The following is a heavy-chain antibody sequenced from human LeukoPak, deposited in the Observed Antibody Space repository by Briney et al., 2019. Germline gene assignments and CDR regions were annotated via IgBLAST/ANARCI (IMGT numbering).Heavy chain of an antibody. CDR2: IVPSVSYT. D-gene: IGHD3-10*01. CDR1: GYSFTSYW. Sequence: GXALKISSKGSGYSFTSYWITWVRPMPGKGVEWMGRIVPSVSYTNYSPSFQGHVTISADKSISTAYLQWSGLKASDTAMYYCARRDGFGAIDFAFDIWGQGTMVTVSS. CDR3: ARRDGFGAIDFAFDI. V-gene: IGHV5-10-1*01. J-gene: IGHJ3*02.